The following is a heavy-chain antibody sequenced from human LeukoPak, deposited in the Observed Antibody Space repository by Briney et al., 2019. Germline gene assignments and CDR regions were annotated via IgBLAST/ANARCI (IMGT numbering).Heavy chain of an antibody. Sequence: SETLSLTCTVSGGSISSADYYWSWIRQHPGKGLEWIGYIYYSRSTYYNPSLKSRVTISVDTSKNQFSLKLSSVTAADTAVYYCARDRVVVTANYYYYGMDVWGQGTTVTVSS. CDR1: GGSISSADYY. V-gene: IGHV4-61*08. J-gene: IGHJ6*02. D-gene: IGHD2-21*02. CDR2: IYYSRST. CDR3: ARDRVVVTANYYYYGMDV.